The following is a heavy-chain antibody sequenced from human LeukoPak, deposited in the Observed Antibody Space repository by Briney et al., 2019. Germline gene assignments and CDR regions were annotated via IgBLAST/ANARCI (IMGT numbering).Heavy chain of an antibody. D-gene: IGHD3-10*01. V-gene: IGHV4-59*11. J-gene: IGHJ4*02. Sequence: SETLSLTCSVSGGSLTSHSRSWVRQPPGKRLEWIGYIFNTGNTNYNPPLASRVTMSVATSRAQFFLRLSPVTAADTAIYYCASRPADTTWYGVFDYWSQGTLVTVSS. CDR2: IFNTGNT. CDR3: ASRPADTTWYGVFDY. CDR1: GGSLTSHS.